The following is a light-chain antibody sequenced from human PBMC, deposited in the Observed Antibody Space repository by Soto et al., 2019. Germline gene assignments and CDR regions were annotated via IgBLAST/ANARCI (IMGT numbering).Light chain of an antibody. V-gene: IGKV3-20*01. J-gene: IGKJ2*01. CDR1: QSVGSSY. CDR3: QQYGPSPYT. Sequence: EIVLTQSPGTLSLSPGERATLSCRASQSVGSSYLAWYQQKPGQAPRLLIYGTCNRATGIPGRFSGSGSGTDFTLTISRLESEDFAVYYCQQYGPSPYTFGQGTKLEIK. CDR2: GTC.